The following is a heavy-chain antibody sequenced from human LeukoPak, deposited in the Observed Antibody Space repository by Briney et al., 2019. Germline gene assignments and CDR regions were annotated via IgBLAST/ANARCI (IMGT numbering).Heavy chain of an antibody. D-gene: IGHD2-2*01. Sequence: PGGSLRLSCEASGFTFGSFAISWVRQAPGKGLEWLSGISASGPYIYNADSVKGRFTISRDNSKNTLYIEMNSLRAEDTAVYYCARDGSWGDYQFYFYMDVWGKGTTVTVSS. CDR1: GFTFGSFA. CDR3: ARDGSWGDYQFYFYMDV. CDR2: ISASGPYI. V-gene: IGHV3-23*01. J-gene: IGHJ6*03.